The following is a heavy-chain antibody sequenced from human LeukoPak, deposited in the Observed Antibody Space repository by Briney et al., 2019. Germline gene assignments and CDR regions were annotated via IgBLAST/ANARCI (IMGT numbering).Heavy chain of an antibody. Sequence: TPSETLSLTCTVSGASINTAAYYWTWIRQPAGKGLEWIGRLNTGGSTTYNPSLKSRGTISVDTSKNQFSLKLTSMTAADTAVYYCAKDSAGGYYDSSGFGSYYYMDVWGTGTTITVSS. D-gene: IGHD3-22*01. CDR3: AKDSAGGYYDSSGFGSYYYMDV. J-gene: IGHJ6*03. V-gene: IGHV4-61*02. CDR2: LNTGGST. CDR1: GASINTAAYY.